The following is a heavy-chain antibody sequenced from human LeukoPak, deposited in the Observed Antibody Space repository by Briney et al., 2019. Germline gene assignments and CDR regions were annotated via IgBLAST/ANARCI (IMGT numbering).Heavy chain of an antibody. Sequence: GGSLRLSCAASGFTFSSYGMHWVRQAPGKGLEWVAVISYDGSNKYYADSVKGRFTISRDNSKTTLYLQMNSLRAEDTAVYYCARSMIVVVIDYFDYWGQGTLVTVSS. CDR1: GFTFSSYG. J-gene: IGHJ4*02. CDR3: ARSMIVVVIDYFDY. CDR2: ISYDGSNK. V-gene: IGHV3-30*03. D-gene: IGHD3-22*01.